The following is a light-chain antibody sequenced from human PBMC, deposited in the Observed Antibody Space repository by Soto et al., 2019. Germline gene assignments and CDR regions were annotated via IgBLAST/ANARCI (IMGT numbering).Light chain of an antibody. CDR2: DAS. Sequence: RSTMSCRASQSISSSLAWYQQKPGKAPKLLIYDASTLQSGVPSRFSGRGTRTVFSLGIPAVPLYGFDALWRPSIAFGQGTRLEIK. CDR3: PSIA. J-gene: IGKJ5*01. V-gene: IGKV1-5*01. CDR1: QSISSS.